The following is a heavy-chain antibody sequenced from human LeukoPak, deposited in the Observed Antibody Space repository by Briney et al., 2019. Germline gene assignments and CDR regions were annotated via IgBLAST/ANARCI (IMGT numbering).Heavy chain of an antibody. D-gene: IGHD3-22*01. J-gene: IGHJ4*02. CDR3: ARHIVVETQPFDY. CDR2: IKQDGSEK. V-gene: IGHV3-7*01. Sequence: GGSLRLSCAASGFTFSSYWMSWVRQAPGKGLEWVANIKQDGSEKYYVDSVKGRFTISRDNAKNSLYLQMNSLRAEDTAVYYCARHIVVETQPFDYWGQGTLVTVSS. CDR1: GFTFSSYW.